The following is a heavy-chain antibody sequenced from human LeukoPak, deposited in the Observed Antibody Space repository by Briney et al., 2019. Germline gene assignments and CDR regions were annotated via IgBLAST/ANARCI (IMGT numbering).Heavy chain of an antibody. CDR3: ARDPGLERPGGVSFVY. Sequence: SETLSLTCTVSGGSISSYYWNWIRQPAGKGLEWIGRIHISGKTNYNPSLRVTMSVDASRNQFSLKLSSVTAADTAVYYSARDPGLERPGGVSFVYWGQGSLVTVSS. V-gene: IGHV4-4*07. CDR1: GGSISSYY. D-gene: IGHD1-1*01. CDR2: IHISGKT. J-gene: IGHJ4*02.